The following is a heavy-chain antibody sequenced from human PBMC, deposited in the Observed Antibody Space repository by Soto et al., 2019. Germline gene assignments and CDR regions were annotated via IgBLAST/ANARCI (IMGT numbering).Heavy chain of an antibody. D-gene: IGHD3-16*01. J-gene: IGHJ6*02. CDR1: GFTFDDYA. CDR2: ISWNSGSI. Sequence: PGGSLRLSCAASGFTFDDYAMHWVRQAPGKGLEWVSGISWNSGSIRYTDSVKARFTISRDNAKNSLYLQMNSLRAEDTALYYCVKDVSGRGSFYYYFGMDVWGHGTTVTVSS. CDR3: VKDVSGRGSFYYYFGMDV. V-gene: IGHV3-9*01.